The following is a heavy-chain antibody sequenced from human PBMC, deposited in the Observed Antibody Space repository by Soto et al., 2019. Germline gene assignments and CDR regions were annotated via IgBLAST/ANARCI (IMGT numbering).Heavy chain of an antibody. CDR3: ARYFFGYYDSSGYFDY. D-gene: IGHD3-22*01. V-gene: IGHV1-69*13. J-gene: IGHJ4*02. CDR2: IIPIFGTA. Sequence: GASVKVSCKASGGTFSSYAISWVRQAPGQGLEWMGGIIPIFGTANYAQKFQGRVTITADESTSTAYMELSSLRSEDTAVYYCARYFFGYYDSSGYFDYWGQGTLVTVSS. CDR1: GGTFSSYA.